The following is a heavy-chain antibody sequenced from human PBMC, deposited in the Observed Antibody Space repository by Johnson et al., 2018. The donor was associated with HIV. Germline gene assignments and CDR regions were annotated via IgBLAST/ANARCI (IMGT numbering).Heavy chain of an antibody. J-gene: IGHJ3*02. V-gene: IGHV3-23*04. CDR3: AKVRRAVYGFDI. CDR2: ITASGGTT. Sequence: EVQLVESGGGLVQPGTSLRLSCVASGFTFSNYAMTWVRQAPGEGLEWVADITASGGTTYYADSVKGRFTVSRDDSKNTLYLQMNSLRAEDTAVYYCAKVRRAVYGFDIWGQGTMVTVSS. CDR1: GFTFSNYA.